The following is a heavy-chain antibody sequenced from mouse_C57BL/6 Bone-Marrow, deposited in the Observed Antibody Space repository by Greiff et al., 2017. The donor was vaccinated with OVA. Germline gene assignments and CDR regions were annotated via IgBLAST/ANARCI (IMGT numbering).Heavy chain of an antibody. CDR3: ARIDTTVVATGDFDY. V-gene: IGHV1-81*01. D-gene: IGHD1-1*01. Sequence: VQLQQSGAELARPGASVKLSCKASGYTFTSYGISWVKQRTGQGLEWIGEIYPRSGNTYYNEKFKGKATLTADKSSSTAYMELRSLTSEDSAVEFCARIDTTVVATGDFDYWGQGTTLTVSS. CDR2: IYPRSGNT. CDR1: GYTFTSYG. J-gene: IGHJ2*01.